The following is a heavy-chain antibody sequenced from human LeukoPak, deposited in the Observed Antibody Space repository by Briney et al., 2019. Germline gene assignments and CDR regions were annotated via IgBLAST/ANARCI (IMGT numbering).Heavy chain of an antibody. V-gene: IGHV1-8*01. CDR3: ARPIAVAGNDAFDI. CDR1: GYTFTNNA. CDR2: MNPNSGNT. J-gene: IGHJ3*02. Sequence: ASVKVSCKTSGYTFTNNAINWVRQATGQGLEWMGWMNPNSGNTGYAQKFQGRVTMTRNTSISTAYMELSSLRSEDTAVYYCARPIAVAGNDAFDIWGQGTMVTVSS. D-gene: IGHD6-19*01.